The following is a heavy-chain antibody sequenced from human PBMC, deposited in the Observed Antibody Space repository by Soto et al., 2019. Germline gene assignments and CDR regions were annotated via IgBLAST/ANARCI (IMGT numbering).Heavy chain of an antibody. CDR1: GFTFSSYY. Sequence: GGSLRLSCAASGFTFSSYYMSWVRQPPGKGLEWVANIKQDGGEKYYVDSVKGRFTISRDNAKSSLSLQMNSLTVEDTAVYYCARDGYSAGFDIWGQGTMVTVSS. V-gene: IGHV3-7*01. J-gene: IGHJ3*02. CDR3: ARDGYSAGFDI. CDR2: IKQDGGEK. D-gene: IGHD5-18*01.